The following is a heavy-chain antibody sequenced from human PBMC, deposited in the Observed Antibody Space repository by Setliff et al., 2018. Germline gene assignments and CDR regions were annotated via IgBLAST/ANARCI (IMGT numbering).Heavy chain of an antibody. CDR3: AREELWFGELASYYYYGMDV. CDR1: GFTVSSNY. Sequence: GGSLRLSCAASGFTVSSNYMSWVRQAPGKGLEWVSAISGSGVSTYYADSVKGRFTISRDNAKNSLYLQMNSLRAEDTAVYYCAREELWFGELASYYYYGMDVWGQGTTVTVSS. D-gene: IGHD3-10*01. J-gene: IGHJ6*02. CDR2: ISGSGVST. V-gene: IGHV3-21*01.